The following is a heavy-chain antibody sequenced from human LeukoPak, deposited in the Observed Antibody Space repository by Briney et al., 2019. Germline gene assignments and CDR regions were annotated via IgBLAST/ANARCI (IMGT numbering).Heavy chain of an antibody. CDR1: RYTFTDYY. D-gene: IGHD3/OR15-3a*01. Sequence: ASVKVSCKASRYTFTDYYIHWVRQAPGQELEWMGRSDTDSGFNSSVQNFQGRVTMTRDTSITTAYMELSGLRSDDTAVYYCARDQARTTTWYLYMNYWGQGTLVTVSS. CDR3: ARDQARTTTWYLYMNY. V-gene: IGHV1-2*06. J-gene: IGHJ4*02. CDR2: SDTDSGFN.